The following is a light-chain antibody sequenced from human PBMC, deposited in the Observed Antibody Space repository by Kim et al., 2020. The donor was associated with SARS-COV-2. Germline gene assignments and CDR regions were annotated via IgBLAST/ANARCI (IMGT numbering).Light chain of an antibody. V-gene: IGLV7-43*01. CDR2: NTN. CDR3: LLYYRAVWV. J-gene: IGLJ3*02. Sequence: PGGTATLTCASSAGAVTSGYYSIWFQQKPGQVPRALIHNTNKKHPWTPARFSGSLLGGKAALTLSAVQPEDEADYYCLLYYRAVWVFGGGTKLTVL. CDR1: AGAVTSGYY.